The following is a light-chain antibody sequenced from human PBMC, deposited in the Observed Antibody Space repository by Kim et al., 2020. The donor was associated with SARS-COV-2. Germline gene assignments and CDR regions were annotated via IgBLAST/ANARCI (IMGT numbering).Light chain of an antibody. CDR2: SAS. J-gene: IGKJ1*01. Sequence: CPRHRSTLSARTSHCIRSRNFAWYQQEPGQPPRLLIYSASSRAPAIPDRFSGSGSGTDFTLAISRLEPEDFGVYYCQQYDSPPRTFGQGTKVEIK. CDR1: HCIRSRN. CDR3: QQYDSPPRT. V-gene: IGKV3-20*01.